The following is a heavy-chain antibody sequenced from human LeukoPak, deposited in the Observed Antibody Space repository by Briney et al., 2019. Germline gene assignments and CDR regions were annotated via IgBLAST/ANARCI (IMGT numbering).Heavy chain of an antibody. CDR2: MNPNSGNT. CDR1: GYTFTSYD. D-gene: IGHD3-10*01. J-gene: IGHJ4*02. CDR3: ARGSTMVRGVGGSIGY. Sequence: ASVKVSCKASGYTFTSYDINWVRQATGQGLEWMGWMNPNSGNTGYAQKFQGRVTMTRNTSISTAYMELSSLRSEDTAVYYCARGSTMVRGVGGSIGYWGQGTLVTVSS. V-gene: IGHV1-8*01.